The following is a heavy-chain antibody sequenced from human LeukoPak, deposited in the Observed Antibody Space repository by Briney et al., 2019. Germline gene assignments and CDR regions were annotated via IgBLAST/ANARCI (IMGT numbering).Heavy chain of an antibody. Sequence: GGSLRLSCAASGFTFSSYGMHWVRQAPGKGREWVAFIRHAEMKNYYPHSGKGGLTIYRNNCKNTLYLQMDNLRAEDTAVYYCPKDLLAARPSVQYFDYWGQGTQVTVPS. D-gene: IGHD6-6*01. V-gene: IGHV3-30*02. CDR3: PKDLLAARPSVQYFDY. CDR2: IRHAEMKN. CDR1: GFTFSSYG. J-gene: IGHJ4*02.